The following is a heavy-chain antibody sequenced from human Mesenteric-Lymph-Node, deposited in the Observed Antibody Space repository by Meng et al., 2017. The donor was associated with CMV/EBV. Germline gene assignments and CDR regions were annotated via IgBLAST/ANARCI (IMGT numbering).Heavy chain of an antibody. V-gene: IGHV3-48*04. CDR3: ARDTSGSYYPYYAFDI. D-gene: IGHD3-10*01. J-gene: IGHJ3*02. Sequence: GESLKISCAASGFTFSSYSMNWVRQASGKGLEWVSYISSGGSTIYYADPVKGRFTISRDNAKNSLYLQMNSLRAEDTAVYYCARDTSGSYYPYYAFDIWGQGTMVTVSS. CDR2: ISSGGSTI. CDR1: GFTFSSYS.